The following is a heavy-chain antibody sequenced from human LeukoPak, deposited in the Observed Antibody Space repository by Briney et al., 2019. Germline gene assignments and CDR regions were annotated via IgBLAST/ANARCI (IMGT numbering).Heavy chain of an antibody. D-gene: IGHD3-9*01. CDR2: ISYDGSNK. CDR3: ARFHYDMMPSGMDV. Sequence: GRSLRLSCAASGFTFSSYAMHWVRQAPGKGLEWVAVISYDGSNKYYADSVKGRFTISRDNSKNTLYLQMNSLRAEDTAIYYCARFHYDMMPSGMDVWGQGTTVTVSS. CDR1: GFTFSSYA. V-gene: IGHV3-30-3*01. J-gene: IGHJ6*02.